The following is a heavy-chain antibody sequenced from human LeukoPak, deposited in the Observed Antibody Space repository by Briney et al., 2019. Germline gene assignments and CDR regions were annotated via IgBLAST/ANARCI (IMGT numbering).Heavy chain of an antibody. V-gene: IGHV3-11*01. D-gene: IGHD3-10*01. Sequence: GGSLRLSCEASEFTCSDYYMSWIRQAPGKGLEWISYISDSAINTHYADSVKGQFTISMDNAKKLLVLEMKSLRSEDTAVYYCAAYYGSGSVNYYRGMDIWGQGTTVTVSS. CDR2: ISDSAINT. CDR1: EFTCSDYY. CDR3: AAYYGSGSVNYYRGMDI. J-gene: IGHJ6*02.